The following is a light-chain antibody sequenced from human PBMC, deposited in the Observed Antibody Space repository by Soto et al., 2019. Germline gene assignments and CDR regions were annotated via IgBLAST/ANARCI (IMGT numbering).Light chain of an antibody. CDR1: SSDVGAYNY. J-gene: IGLJ1*01. Sequence: QSALTQPASVSRSPGQSITISCTGTSSDVGAYNYVSWYQHHPGAAPKLIIYWVTTRPFGVSYRVSSSKSDYTASLTISGLQAEDEADYYCSSYSSSSFNVLGTRTTATV. CDR2: WVT. CDR3: SSYSSSSFNV. V-gene: IGLV2-14*01.